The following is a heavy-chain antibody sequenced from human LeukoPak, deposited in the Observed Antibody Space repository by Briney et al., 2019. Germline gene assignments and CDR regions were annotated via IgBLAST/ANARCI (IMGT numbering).Heavy chain of an antibody. CDR3: ARRITIFGVAFRAGYYYYMDV. Sequence: KPSETLSSTCAVYGGSFSGYYWSWIRQPPGKGLEWIGEINHSGSTNYNPSLKSRVTISVDSSKNQFSLKLSSVTAADTAVYYCARRITIFGVAFRAGYYYYMDVWGKGTTVTVSS. D-gene: IGHD3-3*01. V-gene: IGHV4-34*01. J-gene: IGHJ6*03. CDR1: GGSFSGYY. CDR2: INHSGST.